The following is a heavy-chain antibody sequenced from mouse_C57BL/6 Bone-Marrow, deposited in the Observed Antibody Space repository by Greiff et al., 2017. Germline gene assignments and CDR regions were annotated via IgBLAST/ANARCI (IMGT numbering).Heavy chain of an antibody. CDR1: GFTFSSYA. J-gene: IGHJ4*01. CDR2: ISDGGSYT. Sequence: VQLKESGGGLVKPGGSLKLSCAASGFTFSSYAMSWVRQTPEKRLEWVATISDGGSYTYYPDNVKGRFTISRDNAKNNLYLQMSHLKSEDTAMYYCARDWAISMDYWGQGTSVTVSS. CDR3: ARDWAISMDY. V-gene: IGHV5-4*01. D-gene: IGHD3-1*01.